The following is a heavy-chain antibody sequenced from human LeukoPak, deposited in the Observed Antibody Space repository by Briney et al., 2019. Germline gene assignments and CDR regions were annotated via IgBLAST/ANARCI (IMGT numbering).Heavy chain of an antibody. V-gene: IGHV1-2*02. D-gene: IGHD2-2*01. Sequence: ASVKVSCKASGYTFTDYYMHWVRQAPGQGLEWMGWINPNSGGTDYAQKFQGRVTMTRDTSISTAYTELSRLRSDDTAVYYCARGGFCGSTSCYLFDYWGQGTLVTVSS. CDR3: ARGGFCGSTSCYLFDY. CDR2: INPNSGGT. J-gene: IGHJ4*02. CDR1: GYTFTDYY.